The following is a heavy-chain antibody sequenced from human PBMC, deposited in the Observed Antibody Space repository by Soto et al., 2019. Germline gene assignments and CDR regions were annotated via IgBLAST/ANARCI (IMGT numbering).Heavy chain of an antibody. CDR2: IWYDGSNK. Sequence: QVQLVESGGGVVQPGRSLRLSCAASGFTFSSYGMHWVRQAPGKGLEWVAVIWYDGSNKYYADSVKGRFTISRDNSKNALYLQMNSLRAEDTAVYYCAREGRLLWGQGTTVTVSS. J-gene: IGHJ6*02. CDR1: GFTFSSYG. D-gene: IGHD4-17*01. V-gene: IGHV3-33*01. CDR3: AREGRLL.